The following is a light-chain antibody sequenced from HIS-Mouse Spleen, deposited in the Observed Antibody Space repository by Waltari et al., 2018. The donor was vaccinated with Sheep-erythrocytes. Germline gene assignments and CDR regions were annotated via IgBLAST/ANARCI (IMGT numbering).Light chain of an antibody. CDR1: SSDVGGYNY. V-gene: IGLV2-11*01. CDR3: CSYAGSYNHV. J-gene: IGLJ1*01. CDR2: DFS. Sequence: QSALTQPRSVSGSPGQSVTISCTGTSSDVGGYNYVSWYQQHPAKAPNLMIYDFSKRPSGGPDRFSGSKSGNTASLTISGLQAEDEADYYCCSYAGSYNHVFATGTKVTV.